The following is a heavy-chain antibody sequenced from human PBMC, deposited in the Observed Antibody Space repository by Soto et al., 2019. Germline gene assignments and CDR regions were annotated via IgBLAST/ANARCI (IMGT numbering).Heavy chain of an antibody. V-gene: IGHV3-9*01. Sequence: DVQLVESGGGLEQPGRSLRLSCAASGFTFDDYAMHWVRQAPGKGLEWVSSISWNGGTIDYADSVKGRFTISRDNAKNSLYLQMNSLRPEDTALYYCTKDGHYYGFDIWGQGTMVTVPS. CDR3: TKDGHYYGFDI. CDR2: ISWNGGTI. D-gene: IGHD3-10*01. CDR1: GFTFDDYA. J-gene: IGHJ3*02.